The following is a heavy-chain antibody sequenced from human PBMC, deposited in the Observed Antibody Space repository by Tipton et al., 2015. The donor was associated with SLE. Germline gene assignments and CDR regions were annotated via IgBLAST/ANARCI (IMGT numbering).Heavy chain of an antibody. D-gene: IGHD4-23*01. V-gene: IGHV4-31*03. CDR1: GGSISSGSYY. CDR2: IHHSGST. CDR3: ARDKGGAYGGSGVDY. J-gene: IGHJ4*02. Sequence: TLSLTCTVSGGSISSGSYYWSWIRHHPGKGLEWIGYIHHSGSTLYNPSLMSRLSMSVDTSKDQFSLKLIFVTAADTAVYYCARDKGGAYGGSGVDYWGQGILATVSS.